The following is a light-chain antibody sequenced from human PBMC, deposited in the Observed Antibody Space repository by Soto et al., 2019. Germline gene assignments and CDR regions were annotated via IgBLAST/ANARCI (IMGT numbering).Light chain of an antibody. CDR2: AAS. V-gene: IGKV3-15*01. J-gene: IGKJ1*01. Sequence: VMTQSPATLSVSPGERATLSCRASQSVSNNVAWYQQKPGQAPRVVIYAASMRAPGIPARFSGRGSGTEFTLTISSLQSEDFALYYCQHYNDWPPWTFGQGTKVEIK. CDR3: QHYNDWPPWT. CDR1: QSVSNN.